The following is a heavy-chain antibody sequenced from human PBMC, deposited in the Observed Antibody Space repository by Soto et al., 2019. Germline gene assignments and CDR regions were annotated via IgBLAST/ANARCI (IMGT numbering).Heavy chain of an antibody. CDR2: ISGSGGST. CDR1: GFTFTTYA. J-gene: IGHJ4*02. CDR3: AKTGFGRYCSSTSCVHFDY. D-gene: IGHD2-2*01. V-gene: IGHV3-23*01. Sequence: EVQVLESGGGLVQPGGSLRLSCVASGFTFTTYAMTWVRQAPGKGLEWVSIISGSGGSTHHADSVKRRFIISRDNSKNTLYLQMNRLRAEETVVYYCAKTGFGRYCSSTSCVHFDYWGQGTLVTVSS.